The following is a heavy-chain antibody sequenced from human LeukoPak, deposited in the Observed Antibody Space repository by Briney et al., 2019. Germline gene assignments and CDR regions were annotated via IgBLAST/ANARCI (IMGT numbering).Heavy chain of an antibody. Sequence: GGSLRLSCAASGFTFSSYEMNWVRQAPGKGLEWASVTSNGGATYYADSVKGRFIISRDNSKNTLYLQMNSLRADDTAVYYCARGAFDWGQGTLVTVSS. CDR2: TSNGGAT. CDR1: GFTFSSYE. CDR3: ARGAFD. J-gene: IGHJ4*02. V-gene: IGHV3-66*01.